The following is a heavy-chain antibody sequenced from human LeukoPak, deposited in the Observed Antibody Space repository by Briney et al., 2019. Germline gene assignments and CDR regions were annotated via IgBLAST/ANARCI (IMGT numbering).Heavy chain of an antibody. CDR3: ARGSSLIFGGLNPFDY. Sequence: SETLSLTCAVYGGSFSGYYWSWIRQPPGKGLEWIGEINHSGSTNYNPSLKSRVTISVDTSKNQFSLKLSSVTAADTAVYYCARGSSLIFGGLNPFDYWGQGTLVTVSS. J-gene: IGHJ4*02. CDR2: INHSGST. V-gene: IGHV4-34*01. CDR1: GGSFSGYY. D-gene: IGHD4-23*01.